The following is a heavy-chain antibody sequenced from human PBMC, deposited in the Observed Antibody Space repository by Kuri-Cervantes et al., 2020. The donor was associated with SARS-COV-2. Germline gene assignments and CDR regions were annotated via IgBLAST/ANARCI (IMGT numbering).Heavy chain of an antibody. J-gene: IGHJ4*02. CDR1: GFTFNTCA. CDR3: ARARVGVFDF. CDR2: VSSDGTNQ. Sequence: GESLKISCAASGFTFNTCAMHWVRQAPGKGLEWVAMVSSDGTNQSYADSVKGRFTISRDNSKNTLHLQIISLRTEDTGVFYCARARVGVFDFWGQGALVPSPQ. V-gene: IGHV3-30*04. D-gene: IGHD2-21*01.